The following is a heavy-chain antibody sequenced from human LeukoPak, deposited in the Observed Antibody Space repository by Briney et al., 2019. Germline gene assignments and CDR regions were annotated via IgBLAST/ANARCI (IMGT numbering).Heavy chain of an antibody. CDR3: ARDPLGGQLLQDNWFDP. V-gene: IGHV3-7*01. Sequence: PGGSLRLSRAASGFTFSSYWMSWVRQAPGKGLEWVANIKQDGSEKYYVDSVKGRFTISRDNAKNSLYLQMNSLRAEDTAVYYCARDPLGGQLLQDNWFDPWGQGTLVTVSS. CDR1: GFTFSSYW. D-gene: IGHD2-2*01. CDR2: IKQDGSEK. J-gene: IGHJ5*02.